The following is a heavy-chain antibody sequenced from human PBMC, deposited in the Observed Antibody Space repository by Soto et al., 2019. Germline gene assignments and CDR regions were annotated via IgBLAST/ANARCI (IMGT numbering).Heavy chain of an antibody. J-gene: IGHJ6*02. CDR1: GGTFSSYA. CDR3: ARDGVPAAHYYYYGMDV. V-gene: IGHV1-69*01. D-gene: IGHD2-2*01. CDR2: IIPIFGTA. Sequence: QVQLVQSGAEVKKPGSSVKVSCKASGGTFSSYAISWVRQAPGQGLEWMGGIIPIFGTANYAQKFQGRVTITEDESTRTAYMELSSLRSEDTAVYYCARDGVPAAHYYYYGMDVWGQGTTLTVSS.